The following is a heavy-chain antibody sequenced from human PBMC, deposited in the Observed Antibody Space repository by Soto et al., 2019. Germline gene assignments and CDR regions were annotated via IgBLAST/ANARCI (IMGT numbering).Heavy chain of an antibody. Sequence: QVQLQESGPGLVKPSQTLSLTCTVSGDSITSGGYYWTWIRQHPGKGLEWFGYIDYSGGTYYNPSLKSRVTISVDTSKSQFSLKLSSVTDADTAVYYSARDLRGRGSGRFDPWGQGTLVTVSS. J-gene: IGHJ5*02. D-gene: IGHD3-10*01. CDR2: IDYSGGT. V-gene: IGHV4-31*03. CDR3: ARDLRGRGSGRFDP. CDR1: GDSITSGGYY.